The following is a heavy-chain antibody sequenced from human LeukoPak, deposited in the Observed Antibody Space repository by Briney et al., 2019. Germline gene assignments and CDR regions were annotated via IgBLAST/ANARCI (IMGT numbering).Heavy chain of an antibody. D-gene: IGHD6-6*01. CDR3: AKDKEYSSSKFDY. Sequence: GGSLRLSCAASGFTFSSYAMRWVRQAPGKGLEWVSAISGSGGSTYYADSVKGLFTISRDNSKNTLYLQMNSLRAEDTAVYCCAKDKEYSSSKFDYWGQGTLVTVSS. CDR2: ISGSGGST. V-gene: IGHV3-23*01. CDR1: GFTFSSYA. J-gene: IGHJ4*02.